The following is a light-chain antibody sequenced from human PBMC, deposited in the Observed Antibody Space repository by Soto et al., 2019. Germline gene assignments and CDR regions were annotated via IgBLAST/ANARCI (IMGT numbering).Light chain of an antibody. Sequence: QSALTQPRSVSGSPGQSVTISCTGTSSDVGGYNYVSWYQQHPGKAPKLMIYDVSKRPSGVPDRFSGSKSGNTASLTISGXXAEXEADXXCCSSAGSYSYVFGTGTKLTVL. V-gene: IGLV2-11*01. J-gene: IGLJ1*01. CDR3: CSSAGSYSYV. CDR2: DVS. CDR1: SSDVGGYNY.